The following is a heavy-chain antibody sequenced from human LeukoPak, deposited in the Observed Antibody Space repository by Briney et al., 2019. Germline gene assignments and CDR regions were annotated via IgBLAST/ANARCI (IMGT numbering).Heavy chain of an antibody. J-gene: IGHJ3*02. CDR3: ARPYSSGPDAFDI. CDR1: GVTFSSYA. Sequence: RGSLRLSCAASGVTFSSYAMHWVRQAPGKGLGWVAAISYDGSNKYYADSVKGRFTISRENSKNTLYLQRNSLRAEDTAVYYCARPYSSGPDAFDIWGQGTMVTVSS. CDR2: ISYDGSNK. V-gene: IGHV3-30-3*01. D-gene: IGHD6-19*01.